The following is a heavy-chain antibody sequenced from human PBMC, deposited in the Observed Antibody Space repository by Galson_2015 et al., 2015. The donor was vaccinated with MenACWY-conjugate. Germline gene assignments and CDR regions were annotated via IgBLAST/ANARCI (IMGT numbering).Heavy chain of an antibody. D-gene: IGHD6-13*01. J-gene: IGHJ6*02. CDR1: GYTFTSYG. CDR2: ISAYNGNT. V-gene: IGHV1-18*01. CDR3: ARDEADKRYSSSWYIPPGISHYYYYGMDV. Sequence: SVKVSCKASGYTFTSYGISWVRQAPGQGLEWMGWISAYNGNTNYAQKLQGRVTMTTDTSTSTAYMELRSLRSDDTAVYYCARDEADKRYSSSWYIPPGISHYYYYGMDVWGQGTTVTVSS.